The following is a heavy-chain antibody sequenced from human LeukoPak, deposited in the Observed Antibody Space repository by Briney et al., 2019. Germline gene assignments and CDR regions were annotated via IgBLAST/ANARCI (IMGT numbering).Heavy chain of an antibody. CDR3: ARDSVKFAAGGYFDY. D-gene: IGHD6-13*01. Sequence: SETLSLTCTVSGGSISSYYWSWIRQPAGKGLEWIGRIYTSGSTNYNPSLKSRVTMSVDTSKNQFSLKLSSVTAADTAVYYCARDSVKFAAGGYFDYWGQGTLVTVSS. J-gene: IGHJ4*02. CDR2: IYTSGST. V-gene: IGHV4-4*07. CDR1: GGSISSYY.